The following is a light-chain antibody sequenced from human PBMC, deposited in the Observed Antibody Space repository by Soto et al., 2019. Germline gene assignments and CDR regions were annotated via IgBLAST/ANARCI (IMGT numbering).Light chain of an antibody. CDR1: SSNIGSNY. Sequence: QSVLTQPPSASGTPGQRVTISCSGSSSNIGSNYVYWYQQLPGTAPKLLIYANYQRPSGVPDRFSGSRSGTSASLAISGLRSEDEADYYCAAWDDSLSGFVVFGGGTQLTVL. CDR2: ANY. J-gene: IGLJ2*01. V-gene: IGLV1-47*02. CDR3: AAWDDSLSGFVV.